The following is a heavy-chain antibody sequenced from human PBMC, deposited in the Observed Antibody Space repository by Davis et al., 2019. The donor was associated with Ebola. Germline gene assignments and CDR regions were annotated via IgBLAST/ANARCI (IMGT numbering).Heavy chain of an antibody. CDR3: ARVITDYGAKYFDY. CDR1: GGSFGGYY. V-gene: IGHV4-59*01. D-gene: IGHD4-17*01. Sequence: SETLSLTCAVYGGSFGGYYWSWSRQPPGKGLEWIGYIYYSGSTNYNPSLKSRVTISVDTSKNQFSLKLSSVTAADTAVYYCARVITDYGAKYFDYWGQGTLVTVSS. J-gene: IGHJ4*02. CDR2: IYYSGST.